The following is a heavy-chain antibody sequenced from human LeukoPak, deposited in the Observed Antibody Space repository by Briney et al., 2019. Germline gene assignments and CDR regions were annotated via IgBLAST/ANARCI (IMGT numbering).Heavy chain of an antibody. CDR3: ARERDGYAFDI. CDR1: GFTFSSYW. V-gene: IGHV3-7*01. J-gene: IGHJ3*02. CDR2: IKEDGSEK. D-gene: IGHD5-24*01. Sequence: GGSLRLSCAASGFTFSSYWMSWVRQAPGKGLEWVANIKEDGSEKYYVDSVKGRFTISRDNAKNSLYLQMNSLRAEDTAVYYCARERDGYAFDIWGQGTMVTVSS.